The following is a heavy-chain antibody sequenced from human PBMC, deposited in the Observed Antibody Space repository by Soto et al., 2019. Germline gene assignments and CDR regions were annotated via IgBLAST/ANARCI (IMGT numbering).Heavy chain of an antibody. D-gene: IGHD3-9*01. V-gene: IGHV2-70*11. CDR3: ARMGQYYDILTGYWNGCYFDY. Sequence: SGPTLVNPTQTLTLTCTFSGFSLSTSGMCVSWIRQPPGKALEWLARIDWDDDKYYSTSLKTRLTISKDTSKNQVVLTMTNMDPVDTATYYCARMGQYYDILTGYWNGCYFDYWGQGTLVTVSS. J-gene: IGHJ4*02. CDR1: GFSLSTSGMC. CDR2: IDWDDDK.